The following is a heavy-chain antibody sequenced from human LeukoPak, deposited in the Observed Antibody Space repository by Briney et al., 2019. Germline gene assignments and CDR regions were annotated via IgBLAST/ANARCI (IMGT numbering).Heavy chain of an antibody. J-gene: IGHJ3*02. V-gene: IGHV3-74*01. CDR1: GFTLSDYW. CDR3: ARVQQLQREGSAFDI. CDR2: INPDGSST. Sequence: HGASLRLSCAASGFTLSDYWMHWVRQAPGKGLVWVSHINPDGSSTNYAESVEGRFTFSRDNAKNTLFLQMNSLRAEDTAVYYCARVQQLQREGSAFDIWGQGTMVTDSS. D-gene: IGHD6-13*01.